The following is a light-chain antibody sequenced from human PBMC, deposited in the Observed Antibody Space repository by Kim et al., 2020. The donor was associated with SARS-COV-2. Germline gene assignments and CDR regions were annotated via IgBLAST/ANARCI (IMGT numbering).Light chain of an antibody. Sequence: SPGERANLSCRASQSVSSNNLSWYQQKPGQAPRLLIYDAACRATGIPDRFSGSGSGTDFTLTISRLVPEDFAVYHCHQYGNSPITFCQGTRLEIK. CDR3: HQYGNSPIT. V-gene: IGKV3-20*01. CDR1: QSVSSNN. J-gene: IGKJ5*01. CDR2: DAA.